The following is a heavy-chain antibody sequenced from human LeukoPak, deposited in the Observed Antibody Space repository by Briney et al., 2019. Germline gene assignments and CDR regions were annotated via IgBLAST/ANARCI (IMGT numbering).Heavy chain of an antibody. J-gene: IGHJ3*02. CDR1: GYTFTSYG. CDR3: ASLGATIGPFAFDI. CDR2: ISAYNGNT. V-gene: IGHV1-18*01. D-gene: IGHD1-26*01. Sequence: ASVKVSCKASGYTFTSYGISWVRQAPGQGLEWMGWISAYNGNTNYAQKLQGRVTMTTDTSTSTAYMELRSLRSDDTAVYYCASLGATIGPFAFDIWGQGTMVTVSS.